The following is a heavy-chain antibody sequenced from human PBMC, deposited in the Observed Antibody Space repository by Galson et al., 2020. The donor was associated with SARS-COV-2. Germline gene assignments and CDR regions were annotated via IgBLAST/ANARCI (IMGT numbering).Heavy chain of an antibody. CDR2: FDPEDGET. J-gene: IGHJ5*02. Sequence: ASVKVSCKVSGYTLTELSMHWVRQAPGKGLEWMGGFDPEDGETIYAQKFQGRVTMTEDTSTDTAYMELSSLRSEDTAVYYCASNSPPEPRSSWFDPWGQGTLVTVSS. CDR1: GYTLTELS. CDR3: ASNSPPEPRSSWFDP. D-gene: IGHD1-1*01. V-gene: IGHV1-24*01.